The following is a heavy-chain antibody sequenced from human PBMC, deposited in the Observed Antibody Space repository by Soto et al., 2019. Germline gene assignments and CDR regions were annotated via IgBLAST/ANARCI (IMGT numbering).Heavy chain of an antibody. CDR3: ARVNISLKPNWFDP. CDR2: ISSSGSTI. CDR1: GFSFADYY. J-gene: IGHJ5*02. V-gene: IGHV3-11*01. Sequence: GGSLRLSCAACGFSFADYYMSWIRQAPGKGLEWVSYISSSGSTIYYADSVKGRFTISRDNAKNSLYLQMNSLRAEDKDVYHCARVNISLKPNWFDPWGQGTLVTVSS.